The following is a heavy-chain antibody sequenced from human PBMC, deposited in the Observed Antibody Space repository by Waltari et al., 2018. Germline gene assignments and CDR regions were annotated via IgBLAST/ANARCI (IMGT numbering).Heavy chain of an antibody. Sequence: QLQLQESGPGLVKPSETLYLTCTVYGGSISSSSYYLGWLRQPPGKGLEWIGSIYYSGSTYYNPSLKSRVTISVDTSKNQFSLKLSSVTAADTAVYYCARLSPVAATEANAFDIWGQGTMVTVSS. D-gene: IGHD2-15*01. J-gene: IGHJ3*02. V-gene: IGHV4-39*07. CDR3: ARLSPVAATEANAFDI. CDR2: IYYSGST. CDR1: GGSISSSSYY.